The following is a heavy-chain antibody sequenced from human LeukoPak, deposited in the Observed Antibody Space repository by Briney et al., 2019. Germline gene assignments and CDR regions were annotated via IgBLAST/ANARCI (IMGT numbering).Heavy chain of an antibody. V-gene: IGHV1-46*01. D-gene: IGHD3-22*01. CDR3: ATGGHVRVYDSSAYYGHY. CDR2: INPNRGST. J-gene: IGHJ4*02. Sequence: ASVKVSCKASGYTFTSYCMYWVRQAPGQGLEWMGIINPNRGSTSYAQKFQGRVTVGRDMSTSTVYMELSSLRSEDTAVYYCATGGHVRVYDSSAYYGHYWGQGTLVTVSS. CDR1: GYTFTSYC.